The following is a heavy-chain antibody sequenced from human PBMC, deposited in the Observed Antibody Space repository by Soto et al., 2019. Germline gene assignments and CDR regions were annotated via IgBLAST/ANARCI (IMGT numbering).Heavy chain of an antibody. CDR1: GFTFSSYA. J-gene: IGHJ4*02. CDR2: ISGSGGST. Sequence: PGGSLRLSCAASGFTFSSYAMSWVRQAPGKGLEWVSAISGSGGSTYYADSVKGRFIISRDNSKNTLYLQMNSLRAEDTAVYYCAKDPPDDYIWGSYRYIFYFDYWGQGTLVTVSS. V-gene: IGHV3-23*01. D-gene: IGHD3-16*02. CDR3: AKDPPDDYIWGSYRYIFYFDY.